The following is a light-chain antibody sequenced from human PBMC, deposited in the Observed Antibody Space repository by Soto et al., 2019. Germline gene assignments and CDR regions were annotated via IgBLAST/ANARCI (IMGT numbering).Light chain of an antibody. CDR3: QLYGISPH. CDR1: QSRGSNF. J-gene: IGKJ5*01. V-gene: IGKV3-20*01. CDR2: ASS. Sequence: SVLPQSTGTLSLSPGERASLCCKTSQSRGSNFLAWYQHKPGQAPRLLIYASSNRATGIPDRFSGSASGTDFTLTINRLEPEDFAVYYCQLYGISPHFGQGTRLEIK.